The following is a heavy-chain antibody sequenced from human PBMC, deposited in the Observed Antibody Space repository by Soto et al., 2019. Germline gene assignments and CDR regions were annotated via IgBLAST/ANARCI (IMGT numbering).Heavy chain of an antibody. CDR2: ISYDGSNK. J-gene: IGHJ3*02. CDR3: AKANAFDI. Sequence: AGGSLRLSCAASGFTFSSYGMHWVRQAPGKGLEWVAVISYDGSNKYYADSVKGRFTISRDNSKNTLYLQMNSLRAEDTAVYYCAKANAFDIWGQGTMVTVSS. V-gene: IGHV3-30*18. CDR1: GFTFSSYG.